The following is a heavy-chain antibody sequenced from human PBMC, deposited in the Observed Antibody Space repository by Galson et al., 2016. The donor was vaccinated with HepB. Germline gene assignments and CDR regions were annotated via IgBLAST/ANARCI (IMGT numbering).Heavy chain of an antibody. J-gene: IGHJ6*02. Sequence: SLRLSCAASGFTFSRYWMHWVRQAPGKGLVSVSRINNDGSSINYVDSVKGRFTSSRDNAKNTLFLQMNSLRAEDTAVYNCARDLVEFCSGSSCQRGGMDVWGQGTTVTVSS. V-gene: IGHV3-74*01. CDR2: INNDGSSI. CDR1: GFTFSRYW. CDR3: ARDLVEFCSGSSCQRGGMDV. D-gene: IGHD2-15*01.